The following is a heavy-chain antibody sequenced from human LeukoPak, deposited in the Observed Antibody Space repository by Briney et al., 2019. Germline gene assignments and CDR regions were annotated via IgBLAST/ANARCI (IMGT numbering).Heavy chain of an antibody. CDR1: GGSLRDSNYY. V-gene: IGHV4-39*07. CDR2: IYYTGTT. D-gene: IGHD6-13*01. J-gene: IGHJ4*02. CDR3: AREEYSSDWYGHDS. Sequence: SETLSLTCTVSGGSLRDSNYYWAWIRQPPGRTLEWIGSIYYTGTTFDNPSLQSRVTLSVDTSKNHFSLRLTSVTAADTAFYYCAREEYSSDWYGHDSWGQGTLVTVSS.